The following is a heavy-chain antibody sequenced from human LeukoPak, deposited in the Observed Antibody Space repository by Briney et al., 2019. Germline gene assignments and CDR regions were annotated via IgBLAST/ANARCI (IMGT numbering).Heavy chain of an antibody. CDR1: GGSFSGYY. V-gene: IGHV4-34*01. CDR3: ARLSYGSGSYYKVTRDY. Sequence: PSETLSLTCAVYGGSFSGYYWSWIRQPPGKGLEWIGEINHSGSTNYDPSLKSRVTISVDTSKNQFSLKLSSVTAADTAVYYCARLSYGSGSYYKVTRDYWGQGTLVTVSS. D-gene: IGHD3-10*01. J-gene: IGHJ4*02. CDR2: INHSGST.